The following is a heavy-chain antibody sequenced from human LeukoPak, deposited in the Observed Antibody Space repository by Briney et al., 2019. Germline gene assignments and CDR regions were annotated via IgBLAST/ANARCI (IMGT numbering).Heavy chain of an antibody. Sequence: GGSLRLSCAASGFTFSNYGMHWVRQAPGKGLEWVALIRYDGSKKDYADSVKGRFTISRDNSKNTLYLQTDSLRAEDTAVYYCARTGDTERFDYWGQGTLVTVSS. J-gene: IGHJ4*02. CDR2: IRYDGSKK. CDR1: GFTFSNYG. D-gene: IGHD5-18*01. CDR3: ARTGDTERFDY. V-gene: IGHV3-33*01.